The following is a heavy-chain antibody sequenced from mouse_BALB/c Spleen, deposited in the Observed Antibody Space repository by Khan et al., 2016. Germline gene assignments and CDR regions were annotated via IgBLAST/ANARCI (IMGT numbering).Heavy chain of an antibody. V-gene: IGHV14-3*02. D-gene: IGHD3-3*01. CDR1: GFNIKDTY. CDR3: ARGDPYYPMDY. Sequence: VQLQQSGAELVKPGASVKLSCTASGFNIKDTYMHWVKQRPEQGLDWIGRIDPANGNTKYDPKFQGKATITADTSSNTAYLQLSSLTSEDTAVYYCARGDPYYPMDYWGQGTSVTVSS. J-gene: IGHJ4*01. CDR2: IDPANGNT.